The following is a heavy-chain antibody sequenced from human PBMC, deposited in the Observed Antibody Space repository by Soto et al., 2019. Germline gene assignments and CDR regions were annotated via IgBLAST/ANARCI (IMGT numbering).Heavy chain of an antibody. CDR1: GYSFTSYG. CDR2: ISAYNGNT. CDR3: ARFLRVTRENDY. J-gene: IGHJ4*02. Sequence: ASVKVSCKASGYSFTSYGISWVRQAPGQGLEWMGWISAYNGNTNYAQKFQGRVTMTTDTSTSTAYMELRSLRSDDTAMYYCARFLRVTRENDYWGQGTLVTVSS. V-gene: IGHV1-18*01. D-gene: IGHD4-17*01.